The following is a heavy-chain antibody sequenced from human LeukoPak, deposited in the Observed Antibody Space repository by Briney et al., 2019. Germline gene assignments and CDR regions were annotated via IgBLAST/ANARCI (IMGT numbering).Heavy chain of an antibody. CDR2: ISAYNGNT. J-gene: IGHJ6*02. Sequence: ASVKVSCKASGGTFSSYAISWVRQAPGQGLEWMGWISAYNGNTNYAQKLQGRVTMTTDTSTSTAYMELRSLRSDDTAVYYCARDLVHGYSPCMDVWGQGTTVTVSS. CDR3: ARDLVHGYSPCMDV. CDR1: GGTFSSYA. D-gene: IGHD6-13*01. V-gene: IGHV1-18*01.